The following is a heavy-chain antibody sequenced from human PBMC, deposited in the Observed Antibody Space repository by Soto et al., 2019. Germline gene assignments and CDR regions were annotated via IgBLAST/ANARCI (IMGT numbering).Heavy chain of an antibody. CDR1: GFTFSTYG. J-gene: IGHJ4*02. CDR2: IWYDGSIK. CDR3: ARAVGPFDY. V-gene: IGHV3-33*01. Sequence: QVQLAESGGGVVRPGRSLRLSCAASGFTFSTYGIHWVRQAPGRGLEWVAVIWYDGSIKYYADSVKGRFTISRDNSKNTLYLQMNSLRAEDTSVYYCARAVGPFDYWGQGTLVTVSS.